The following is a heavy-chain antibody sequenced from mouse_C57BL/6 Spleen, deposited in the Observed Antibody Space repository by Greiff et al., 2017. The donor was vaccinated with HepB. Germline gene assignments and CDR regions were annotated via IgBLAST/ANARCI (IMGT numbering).Heavy chain of an antibody. CDR3: TRDSSYWFAY. CDR1: GYTFTDYY. J-gene: IGHJ3*01. V-gene: IGHV1-19*01. CDR2: INPYNGGT. D-gene: IGHD1-1*01. Sequence: VQLQQSGPVLVKPGASVKMSCKASGYTFTDYYMNWVKQSHGKSLEWIGVINPYNGGTSYNQKFKGKATLTVDKSSSTAYMELNSLTSEDSAVYYCTRDSSYWFAYWGQGTLVTVSA.